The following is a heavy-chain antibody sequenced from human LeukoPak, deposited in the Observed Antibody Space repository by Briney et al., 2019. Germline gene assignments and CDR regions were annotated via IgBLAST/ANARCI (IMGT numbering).Heavy chain of an antibody. V-gene: IGHV3-11*04. CDR2: ISSSGSTI. CDR3: ASGPRDGYDSFFDY. Sequence: GGSLRLSCAASGFTFSDYYMSWIRQAPGKGLEWVSYISSSGSTIYYADSVKGRFTISRDNAKNSLYLQMNSLRAEDTAVYYCASGPRDGYDSFFDYWGQGTLVTVSS. D-gene: IGHD5-12*01. CDR1: GFTFSDYY. J-gene: IGHJ4*02.